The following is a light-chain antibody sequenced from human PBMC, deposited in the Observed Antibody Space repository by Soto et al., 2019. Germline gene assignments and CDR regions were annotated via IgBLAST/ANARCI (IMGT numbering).Light chain of an antibody. CDR2: KVS. V-gene: IGKV1-5*03. CDR3: QQYNSYSSVT. J-gene: IGKJ4*01. Sequence: DIQLTQSPSTLSASVGDSVIITCRASQSLSNWLAWYQQKPGKAPKLLIYKVSQLESGVPSRFSGSGSGTEFTLIISSLQPDDFATYYCQQYNSYSSVTFGGGTRVEIK. CDR1: QSLSNW.